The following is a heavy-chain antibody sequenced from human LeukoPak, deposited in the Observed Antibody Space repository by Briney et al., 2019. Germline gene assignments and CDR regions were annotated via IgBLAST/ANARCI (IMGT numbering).Heavy chain of an antibody. CDR2: IWYDGSNK. CDR1: GFTFSTYG. Sequence: GGSLRLSCAASGFTFSTYGMHWVRQAPGKGLEWVAVIWYDGSNKYYADSVKGRFTISRDNSKNTLYLQMNSLRAEDTAVYYCARDPATVTSYFDYRGQGTLVTVSS. V-gene: IGHV3-33*01. CDR3: ARDPATVTSYFDY. D-gene: IGHD4-17*01. J-gene: IGHJ4*02.